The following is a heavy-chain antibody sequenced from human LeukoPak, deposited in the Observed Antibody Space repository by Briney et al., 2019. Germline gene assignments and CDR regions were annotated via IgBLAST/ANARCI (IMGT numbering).Heavy chain of an antibody. J-gene: IGHJ4*02. CDR3: AIGGGNYFHSGGEFDY. CDR2: IYSSGST. V-gene: IGHV4-61*02. D-gene: IGHD3-10*01. Sequence: SQTLSLTCTVSGGSISSGSSYWSWIRQPAGKGLEWIGRIYSSGSTNYNPSLKNRVTISVDTSKNQFSLKLSSVTAADTAVYYCAIGGGNYFHSGGEFDYWGQGTLVTVSS. CDR1: GGSISSGSSY.